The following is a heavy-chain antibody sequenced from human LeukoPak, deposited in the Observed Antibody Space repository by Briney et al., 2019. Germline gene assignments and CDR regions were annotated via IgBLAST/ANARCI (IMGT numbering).Heavy chain of an antibody. V-gene: IGHV3-23*01. CDR1: GITFSSYA. Sequence: PGGSLRLSCAASGITFSSYAMSWARQAPGKGLEWVSAISGSGGSTYYADSVKGRFTISRDNSKNTLYLQMNSLRAEDTAVYYCASGPGSYYKNFDYWGQGTLVTVSS. J-gene: IGHJ4*02. D-gene: IGHD3-10*01. CDR2: ISGSGGST. CDR3: ASGPGSYYKNFDY.